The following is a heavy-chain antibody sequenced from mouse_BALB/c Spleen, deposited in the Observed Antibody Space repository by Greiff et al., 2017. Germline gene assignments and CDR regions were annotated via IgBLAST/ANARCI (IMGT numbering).Heavy chain of an antibody. Sequence: EVQLVESGPELVKPGASVKMSCKASGYTFTSYVMHWVKQKPGQGLEWIGYINPYNDGTKYNEKFKGKATLTSDKSSSTAYMELSSLTSEDSAVYYCARWYDYDDWYFDVWGAGTTVTVSS. CDR2: INPYNDGT. J-gene: IGHJ1*01. D-gene: IGHD2-4*01. CDR3: ARWYDYDDWYFDV. CDR1: GYTFTSYV. V-gene: IGHV1-14*01.